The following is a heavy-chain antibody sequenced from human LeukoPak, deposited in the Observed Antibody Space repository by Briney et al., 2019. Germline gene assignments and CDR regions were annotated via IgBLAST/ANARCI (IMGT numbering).Heavy chain of an antibody. V-gene: IGHV3-21*01. Sequence: GGSLRLSCAASGFTFSSYVMSWVRQAPGKGLEWVSSISSSSSYIYYADSVKGRFTISRDNAKNSLYLQMNSLRAEDTAVYYCARGVPRPFDYWGQGTLVTVSS. CDR1: GFTFSSYV. CDR2: ISSSSSYI. J-gene: IGHJ4*02. CDR3: ARGVPRPFDY.